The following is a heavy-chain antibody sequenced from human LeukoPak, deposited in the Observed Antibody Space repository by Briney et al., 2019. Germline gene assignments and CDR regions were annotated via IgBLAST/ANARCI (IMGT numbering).Heavy chain of an antibody. V-gene: IGHV4-59*12. CDR2: IYYSGST. CDR1: VGSISSYY. CDR3: ARPRYSSSSPYDY. D-gene: IGHD6-6*01. Sequence: PSETLSLTCTVSVGSISSYYWSWIRQPPGKGLEWIGYIYYSGSTNFNPSLKSRVSISVDTSKNEFSLRLSSVTAADTAVYYCARPRYSSSSPYDYWGQGTPVTVSS. J-gene: IGHJ4*02.